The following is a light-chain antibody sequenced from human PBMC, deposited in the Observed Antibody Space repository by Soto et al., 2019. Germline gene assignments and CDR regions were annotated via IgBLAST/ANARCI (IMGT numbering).Light chain of an antibody. Sequence: EIVLTQSPGTLSFSPGERATLSCRASQSISSSYLAWYQQKPGQAPRLLIYGASSRATGTPDRFSGSGSGTDFTLTISRLEAEDFAVYYFQQLSNWAAITLGQRTRLESK. V-gene: IGKV3D-20*02. CDR1: QSISSSY. J-gene: IGKJ5*01. CDR2: GAS. CDR3: QQLSNWAAIT.